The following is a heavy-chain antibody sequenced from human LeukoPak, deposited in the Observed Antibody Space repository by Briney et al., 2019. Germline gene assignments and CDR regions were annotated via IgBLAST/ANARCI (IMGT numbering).Heavy chain of an antibody. CDR2: INPNSGGT. CDR1: GYTFTGYY. CDR3: AREEDTAMVTDWFDP. J-gene: IGHJ5*02. V-gene: IGHV1-2*02. Sequence: ASVKVSCKASGYTFTGYYMHWVRQAPGQGLEWMGWINPNSGGTNYAQKFQGRVTMTRDTSIITVYMELTRLRSDDTAVYYCAREEDTAMVTDWFDPWGHGTLVTVSS. D-gene: IGHD5-18*01.